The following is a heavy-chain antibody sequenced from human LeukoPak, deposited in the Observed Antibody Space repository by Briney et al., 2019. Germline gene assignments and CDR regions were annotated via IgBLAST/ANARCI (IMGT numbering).Heavy chain of an antibody. CDR3: ARIYSYDSHLNFDY. D-gene: IGHD5-18*01. J-gene: IGHJ4*02. V-gene: IGHV1-18*01. Sequence: EASVKVSCKASGYTFTSYGISWVRQAPGQGLEWMGWISAYNGNTNYAQKLQGRVTMTTDTSTSTAYMELRSLRSDDTAVYYCARIYSYDSHLNFDYWGQGTLVTVSS. CDR1: GYTFTSYG. CDR2: ISAYNGNT.